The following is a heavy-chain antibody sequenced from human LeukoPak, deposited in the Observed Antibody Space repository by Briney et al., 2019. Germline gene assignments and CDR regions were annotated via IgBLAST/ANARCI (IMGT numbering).Heavy chain of an antibody. D-gene: IGHD2-21*01. CDR2: ISSSSSFI. CDR3: ARDIMVVISMGAFDI. V-gene: IGHV3-21*06. J-gene: IGHJ3*02. Sequence: GGSLRLSCAASGFIFSNNNMNWVRQAPGKGLEWVSSISSSSSFISYADSVKGRFTISRDNANNFLYLQMNNLRAEDTAVYYCARDIMVVISMGAFDIWGQGTMVTVSS. CDR1: GFIFSNNN.